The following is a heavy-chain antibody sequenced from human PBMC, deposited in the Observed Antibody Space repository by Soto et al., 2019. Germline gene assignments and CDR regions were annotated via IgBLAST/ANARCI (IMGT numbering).Heavy chain of an antibody. V-gene: IGHV3-74*01. J-gene: IGHJ4*02. CDR1: GFTFTNYW. CDR3: TTAFEY. Sequence: EVQLAESGGGSVQPGGSLRLSCAASGFTFTNYWIHWVHQAPGKGLVWVARIDIDGSGTSYADFVKGRFTISRDNAKNTVYLQMSSLSVEDTALYYCTTAFEYWGQGAPVTVSP. CDR2: IDIDGSGT.